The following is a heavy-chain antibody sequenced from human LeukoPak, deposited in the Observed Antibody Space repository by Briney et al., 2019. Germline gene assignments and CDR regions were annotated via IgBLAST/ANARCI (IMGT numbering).Heavy chain of an antibody. CDR3: ARDQGVVVHGKYHYYGMDV. CDR2: ISWNSGSI. V-gene: IGHV3-9*01. D-gene: IGHD3-22*01. Sequence: GRSLRLSCAASGFTFDDCAMHWVRQAPGKGLEWVSTISWNSGSIGYADSVKGRFTISRDNSKNTLYLQMNSLRAEDTAVYYCARDQGVVVHGKYHYYGMDVWGQGTTVTVSS. J-gene: IGHJ6*02. CDR1: GFTFDDCA.